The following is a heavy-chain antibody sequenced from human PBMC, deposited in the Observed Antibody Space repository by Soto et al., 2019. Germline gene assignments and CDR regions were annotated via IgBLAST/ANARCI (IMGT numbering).Heavy chain of an antibody. Sequence: PGGSLRLSCAASGFTLSHYGMHWVRQAPGKGLEWVAVISYDGSNKNYGDSVKGRFTISRDNSRNTLYLQMNSLGGDDAAVYYCAKNAPSRCQQSAYSFDLWGQEPWSPSPQ. CDR3: AKNAPSRCQQSAYSFDL. V-gene: IGHV3-30*18. CDR1: GFTLSHYG. J-gene: IGHJ4*01. D-gene: IGHD2-2*01. CDR2: ISYDGSNK.